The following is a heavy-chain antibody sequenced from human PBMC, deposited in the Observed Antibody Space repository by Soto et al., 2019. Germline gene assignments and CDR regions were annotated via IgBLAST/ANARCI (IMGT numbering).Heavy chain of an antibody. Sequence: PSETLSLTCAVSGGSLSDYYWSWIRQPPGKGLEWIGEVNHSGSTNYNPSLKSEVSISVDTSKKQFSLKVNSVTAADTAVYYCAKRPQFYYYAMDVWGQGTTVTVSS. CDR3: AKRPQFYYYAMDV. CDR1: GGSLSDYY. D-gene: IGHD1-1*01. V-gene: IGHV4-34*01. J-gene: IGHJ6*02. CDR2: VNHSGST.